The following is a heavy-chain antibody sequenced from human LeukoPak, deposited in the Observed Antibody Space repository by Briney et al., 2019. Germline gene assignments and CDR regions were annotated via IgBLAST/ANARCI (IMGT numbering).Heavy chain of an antibody. Sequence: PGGSLRLSCAASGFTFSNAWMSWVRQAPGKGLEWVGRIKSKTDGGTTDYAAPVKGRFTISRDDSKNTLYLQMNSLKTEDTAVYYCTTGYYGSGSFYYYYYGMDVWGKGTTVTVSS. CDR3: TTGYYGSGSFYYYYYGMDV. V-gene: IGHV3-15*01. D-gene: IGHD3-10*01. J-gene: IGHJ6*04. CDR2: IKSKTDGGTT. CDR1: GFTFSNAW.